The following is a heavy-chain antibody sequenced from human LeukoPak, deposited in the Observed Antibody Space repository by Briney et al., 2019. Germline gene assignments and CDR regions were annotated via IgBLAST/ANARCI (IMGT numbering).Heavy chain of an antibody. D-gene: IGHD3-22*01. Sequence: SETLSLTCTVSRRPISSGSYYWSWIRQPAGKGLEWHGRNYTSGSTNYNPSLQNQDTISVDTSNNQFSQKLSSVTASDTAVYYCARVPAYYDSSGYGAFEIWGQRTMVTVSS. CDR1: RRPISSGSYY. J-gene: IGHJ3*02. V-gene: IGHV4-61*02. CDR3: ARVPAYYDSSGYGAFEI. CDR2: NYTSGST.